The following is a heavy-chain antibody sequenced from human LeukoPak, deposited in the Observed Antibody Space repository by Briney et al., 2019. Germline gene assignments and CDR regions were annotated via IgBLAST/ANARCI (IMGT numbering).Heavy chain of an antibody. CDR3: ARARITMVRGVITYYFDY. CDR1: GGSVSSGTYY. J-gene: IGHJ4*02. Sequence: SETLSLTCTVSGGSVSSGTYYWSWIRQPPGEGLEWIGYIYYSGSTNYNPSLKSRVTISVDTSKNQFSLKLSSVTAADTAVYYCARARITMVRGVITYYFDYWGQGTLVTVSS. CDR2: IYYSGST. V-gene: IGHV4-61*01. D-gene: IGHD3-10*01.